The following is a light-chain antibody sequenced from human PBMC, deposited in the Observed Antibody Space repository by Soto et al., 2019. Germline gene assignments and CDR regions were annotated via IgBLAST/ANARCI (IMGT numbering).Light chain of an antibody. CDR1: QIISSTY. Sequence: DIVLTQSPGTLSWSPGERATLSCRASQIISSTYLGWYQQKPGQAPRLLIYGASSRATGIPDRFSGSGSGTDFTLTISRLEHEDFAVYYCQHYGTSLYTFGQGTKLEI. V-gene: IGKV3-20*01. CDR2: GAS. CDR3: QHYGTSLYT. J-gene: IGKJ2*01.